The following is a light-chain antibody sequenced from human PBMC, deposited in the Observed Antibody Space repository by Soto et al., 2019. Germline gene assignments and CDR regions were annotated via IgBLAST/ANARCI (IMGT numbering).Light chain of an antibody. V-gene: IGLV2-14*01. Sequence: QSVLTQPASVSGSPGQSITISCTGTSSDVGGYNYVSWLQQHPGKVPKLIIYDVSSRPSGVSNRFSGSKSGNTASLTISGLQAEDESDYYYTSYTSSNTYVFGDGTKVT. CDR3: TSYTSSNTYV. CDR2: DVS. J-gene: IGLJ1*01. CDR1: SSDVGGYNY.